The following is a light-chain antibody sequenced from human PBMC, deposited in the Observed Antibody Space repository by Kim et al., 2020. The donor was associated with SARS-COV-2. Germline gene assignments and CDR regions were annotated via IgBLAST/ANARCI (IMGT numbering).Light chain of an antibody. CDR3: QSYDSSNHVI. CDR2: EGR. J-gene: IGLJ2*01. Sequence: NFMLTQPHSVSESPGKTVTISCTRSSGSIDSNYVQWYQQRPGSAPTSVIYEGRRRPSGVPDRFSGSLDMSSNSASLTIYGLQTEDEGDYYCQSYDSSNHVIFGGGTKVTVL. V-gene: IGLV6-57*04. CDR1: SGSIDSNY.